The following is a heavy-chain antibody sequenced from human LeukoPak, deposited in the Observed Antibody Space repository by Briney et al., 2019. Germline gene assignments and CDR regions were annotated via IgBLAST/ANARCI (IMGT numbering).Heavy chain of an antibody. Sequence: PSETLSLTCTVSGGSISSYYWSWIRQPPGKGLEWIGYIYYSGSTNYNPSLKSRVTISVDTSKNQFSLKLSSVTAADTAVYYCARAVDDFWSGINFDYWGQGTLVTVSS. V-gene: IGHV4-59*01. J-gene: IGHJ4*02. CDR3: ARAVDDFWSGINFDY. CDR2: IYYSGST. D-gene: IGHD3-3*01. CDR1: GGSISSYY.